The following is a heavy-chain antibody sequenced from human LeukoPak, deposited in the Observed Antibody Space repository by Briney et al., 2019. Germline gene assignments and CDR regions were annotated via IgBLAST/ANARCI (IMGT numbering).Heavy chain of an antibody. J-gene: IGHJ4*02. D-gene: IGHD2-15*01. CDR1: GCTFSSYA. V-gene: IGHV1-69*13. CDR3: ARKRLGYCSGGSCPLDY. Sequence: ASVKVSCKASGCTFSSYAISWVRQAPGQGLEWMGGIIPIFGTANYAQKFQGRVTITADESTSTAYMELSSLRSEDTAVYYCARKRLGYCSGGSCPLDYWGQGTLVTVSS. CDR2: IIPIFGTA.